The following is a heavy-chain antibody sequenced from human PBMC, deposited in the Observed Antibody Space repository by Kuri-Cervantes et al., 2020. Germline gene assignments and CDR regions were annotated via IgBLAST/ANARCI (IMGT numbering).Heavy chain of an antibody. CDR1: GSTFSSYA. V-gene: IGHV1-69*05. Sequence: SVKVSCKASGSTFSSYAISWVRQAPGQGLEWMGGIIPILGTANYAQKFQGRVTITTDESTSTAYMELSSLRSEDTAVYYCARDTLGGIAAAAPGGYWGQGTLVTVSS. CDR2: IIPILGTA. CDR3: ARDTLGGIAAAAPGGY. D-gene: IGHD6-13*01. J-gene: IGHJ4*02.